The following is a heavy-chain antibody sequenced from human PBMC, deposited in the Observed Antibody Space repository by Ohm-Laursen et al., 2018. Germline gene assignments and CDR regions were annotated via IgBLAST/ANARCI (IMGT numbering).Heavy chain of an antibody. Sequence: TLSLTCTVSGGSINSFYWSWIRQPPGKGLEWIGYIYYSGSTNYNPSLKSRVTISVDTSKNQFSLKLSSVTAADTAVYYCARSSIGYYDTSGFHPAFDIWGQGTMVTVSS. CDR1: GGSINSFY. J-gene: IGHJ3*02. V-gene: IGHV4-59*01. CDR3: ARSSIGYYDTSGFHPAFDI. D-gene: IGHD3-22*01. CDR2: IYYSGST.